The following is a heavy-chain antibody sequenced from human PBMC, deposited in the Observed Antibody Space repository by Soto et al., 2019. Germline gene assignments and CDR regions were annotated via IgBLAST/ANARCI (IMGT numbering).Heavy chain of an antibody. V-gene: IGHV1-8*02. CDR3: ARSRRYEAPDY. Sequence: ASVKVSCKASGYMFTTYDINWLRQATGQGPEWMGWMNPNSGDTGSAQRFQGRVTMTTDTSTSTAYMEPRSLRYDYTAVNYCARSRRYEAPDYWGQGTLVTVSS. J-gene: IGHJ4*02. CDR2: MNPNSGDT. CDR1: GYMFTTYD. D-gene: IGHD1-20*01.